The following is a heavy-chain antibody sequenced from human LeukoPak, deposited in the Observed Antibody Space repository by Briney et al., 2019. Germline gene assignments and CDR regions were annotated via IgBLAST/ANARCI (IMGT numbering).Heavy chain of an antibody. D-gene: IGHD2-2*01. V-gene: IGHV1-18*01. CDR3: ARGLGYCTTTTCYGELPGDY. CDR1: GYTFTGYH. CDR2: VSGLNGRT. J-gene: IGHJ4*02. Sequence: GASVKVSCKTSGYTFTGYHVSWVRQAPGQGLEWMGRVSGLNGRTKFAENLQGRVTMTIDTSTATAYMELRGLRSDDTAVYYCARGLGYCTTTTCYGELPGDYWGQGTLVTVSS.